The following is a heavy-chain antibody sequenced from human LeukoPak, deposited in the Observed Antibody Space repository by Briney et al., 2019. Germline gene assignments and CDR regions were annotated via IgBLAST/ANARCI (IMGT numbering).Heavy chain of an antibody. CDR2: IGGSGGHT. CDR3: AKEGRLTVAAVVVENYFDF. Sequence: PGGSLRLSCVGSGFTFSRSAMSWVRLAPGKGLEWVSGIGGSGGHTYYTDSVKGRFTISRDNSKTTVSLQMNSLTTDDTAVYYCAKEGRLTVAAVVVENYFDFWGQGTPVTVSS. V-gene: IGHV3-23*01. CDR1: GFTFSRSA. J-gene: IGHJ4*02. D-gene: IGHD3-22*01.